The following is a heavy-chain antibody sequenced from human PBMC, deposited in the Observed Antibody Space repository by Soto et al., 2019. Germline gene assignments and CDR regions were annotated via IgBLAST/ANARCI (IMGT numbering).Heavy chain of an antibody. V-gene: IGHV4-31*03. CDR2: IYYSGST. J-gene: IGHJ6*02. Sequence: TLSLTCTVSGGSISSGGYYWSWIRQHPGKGLEWIGYIYYSGSTYYNPSLKSRVTISVDTSKNQFSLKLSSVTAADTAVYYCARDRPHYDFWSGYLDYYYYYGMDVWGQGTTVTVSS. CDR3: ARDRPHYDFWSGYLDYYYYYGMDV. D-gene: IGHD3-3*01. CDR1: GGSISSGGYY.